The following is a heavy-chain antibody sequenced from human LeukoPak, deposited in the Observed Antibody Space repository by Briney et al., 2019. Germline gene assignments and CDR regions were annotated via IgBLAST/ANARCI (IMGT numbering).Heavy chain of an antibody. Sequence: SETLSLTCTVSGGSISSYYWSWIRQPAGKGLEWIGRIYTGGSTNYNPSLKSRVTMSVDTSKNQFSLKLTSVTAADTAVYYCARDLLASGPGNWGPGTLVTVSS. CDR3: ARDLLASGPGN. CDR1: GGSISSYY. CDR2: IYTGGST. V-gene: IGHV4-4*07. J-gene: IGHJ4*02. D-gene: IGHD3-10*01.